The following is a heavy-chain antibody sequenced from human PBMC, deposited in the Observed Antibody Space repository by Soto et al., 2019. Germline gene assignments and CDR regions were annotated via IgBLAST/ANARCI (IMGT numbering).Heavy chain of an antibody. V-gene: IGHV3-30*18. J-gene: IGHJ4*02. CDR3: AKDQYYGSGSYPTDPVNY. Sequence: GSLRLSCAASGFTFSSYGMHWVRQAPGKGLEWVAVISYDGSNKYYADSVKGRFTISRDNSKNTLYLQMNSLRAEDTAVYYCAKDQYYGSGSYPTDPVNYWGQGALVTVSS. CDR2: ISYDGSNK. CDR1: GFTFSSYG. D-gene: IGHD3-10*01.